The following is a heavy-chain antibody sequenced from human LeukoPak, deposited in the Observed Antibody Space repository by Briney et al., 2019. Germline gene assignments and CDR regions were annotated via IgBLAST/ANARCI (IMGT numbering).Heavy chain of an antibody. CDR1: GGSISSYY. CDR2: IYTSGST. J-gene: IGHJ4*02. D-gene: IGHD2-2*01. V-gene: IGHV4-4*07. CDR3: ARDGYDCSSTSCSRRYFDY. Sequence: PSETLSLTCTVSGGSISSYYWSWIRQPAGKGLEWIGRIYTSGSTNYNPSLKSRVTMSVDTSKNQFSLKLSSVTAADTAVYYCARDGYDCSSTSCSRRYFDYWGQGTLVTVSS.